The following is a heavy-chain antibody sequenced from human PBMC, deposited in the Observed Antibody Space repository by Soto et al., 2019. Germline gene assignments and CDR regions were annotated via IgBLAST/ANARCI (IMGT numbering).Heavy chain of an antibody. CDR1: GFSLTTRGVG. J-gene: IGHJ5*02. CDR2: IYWDDDK. CDR3: AHIPNYYQYDWFDP. Sequence: QITSKESGPTLVKPTQTLTLTCTFSGFSLTTRGVGVGWIRQPPGKALECLALIYWDDDKRYSPSLQSRLSIPKDTSKNQVVLTMTNVDPVDTATYYCAHIPNYYQYDWFDPWGQGTLVSVSS. D-gene: IGHD3-16*01. V-gene: IGHV2-5*02.